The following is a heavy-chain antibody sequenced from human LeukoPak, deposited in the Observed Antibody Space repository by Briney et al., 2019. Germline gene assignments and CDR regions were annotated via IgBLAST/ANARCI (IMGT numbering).Heavy chain of an antibody. Sequence: GESLRISCKGSGYSFTSYWISWVRQMPGKGLEWMGRIDPSDSYTNYSPSFQGHVTISADKSISTAHLQWSSLKASDTAMYYCARPGVGTTNYFDYWGQGTLVTVSS. V-gene: IGHV5-10-1*01. D-gene: IGHD1-26*01. CDR3: ARPGVGTTNYFDY. CDR1: GYSFTSYW. J-gene: IGHJ4*02. CDR2: IDPSDSYT.